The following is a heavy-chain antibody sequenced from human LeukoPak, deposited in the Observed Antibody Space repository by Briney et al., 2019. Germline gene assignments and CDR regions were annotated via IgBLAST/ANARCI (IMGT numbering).Heavy chain of an antibody. J-gene: IGHJ4*02. CDR1: GYTFTSYA. Sequence: ASVKVSSKASGYTFTSYAVMWVRQARGQSLVWMGWISAYNGNTNYARKFQNRVIMTTDTSTTTAYLELTSLTSDDTAVYYCARRSTGKGGDYWGQGTLIAVSS. CDR3: ARRSTGKGGDY. V-gene: IGHV1-18*01. CDR2: ISAYNGNT. D-gene: IGHD1-1*01.